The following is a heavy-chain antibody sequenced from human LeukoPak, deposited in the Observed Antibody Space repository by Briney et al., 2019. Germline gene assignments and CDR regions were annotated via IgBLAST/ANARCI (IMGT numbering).Heavy chain of an antibody. D-gene: IGHD3-3*01. CDR2: INWNGGST. V-gene: IGHV3-20*01. CDR1: GFTFDDYG. Sequence: RSGGSLRLSRAASGFTFDDYGMSWVRQAPGKGLEWVSGINWNGGSTGYADSVKGRFTISRDNAKNSLYLQMNSLRAEDTALYHCARGAYDFWSGQYYFDYWGQGTLVTVSS. J-gene: IGHJ4*02. CDR3: ARGAYDFWSGQYYFDY.